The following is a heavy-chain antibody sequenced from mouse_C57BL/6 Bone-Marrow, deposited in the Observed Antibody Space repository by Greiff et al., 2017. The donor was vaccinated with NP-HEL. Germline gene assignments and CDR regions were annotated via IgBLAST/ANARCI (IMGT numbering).Heavy chain of an antibody. J-gene: IGHJ1*03. CDR1: GYTFTDYY. Sequence: VQLQQSGPVLVKPGASVKMSCKASGYTFTDYYMNWVKQSHGKSLEWIGVINPYNGGTSYNQKFKGKATLTVDKSSSTAYMELNSLTSEDSAVYYCASSLSTMITTRYFDVWGTGTTVTVSS. V-gene: IGHV1-19*01. CDR3: ASSLSTMITTRYFDV. D-gene: IGHD2-4*01. CDR2: INPYNGGT.